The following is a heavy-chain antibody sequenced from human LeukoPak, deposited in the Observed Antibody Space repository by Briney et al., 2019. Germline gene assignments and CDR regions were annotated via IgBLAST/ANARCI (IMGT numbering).Heavy chain of an antibody. CDR3: ARTRYSSRNFDY. D-gene: IGHD6-13*01. V-gene: IGHV3-7*01. CDR1: GFTFRAYW. CDR2: IKQDGNEK. Sequence: PGGSLRLSCAASGFTFRAYWMSWVRQVPGKGLEWVANIKQDGNEKYYVDSVKGRFTISRDNAKNSLYLQMNSLRVEDTAVYYCARTRYSSRNFDYWGQGTLVTVSS. J-gene: IGHJ4*02.